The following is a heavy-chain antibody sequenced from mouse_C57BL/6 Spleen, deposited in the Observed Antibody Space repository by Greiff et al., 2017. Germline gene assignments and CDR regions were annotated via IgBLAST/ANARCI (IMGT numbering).Heavy chain of an antibody. V-gene: IGHV1-82*01. Sequence: VQLQQSGPELVKPGASVKISCKDSGYAFSSSWMNWVKQRPGKGLEWIGRIYPGDGDTNYNGKFKGKATLTADKSSSTAYMHLSSLTSEYSAVYFCARDDYYAMDYWGQGTSVTVSS. CDR2: IYPGDGDT. CDR1: GYAFSSSW. J-gene: IGHJ4*01. CDR3: ARDDYYAMDY.